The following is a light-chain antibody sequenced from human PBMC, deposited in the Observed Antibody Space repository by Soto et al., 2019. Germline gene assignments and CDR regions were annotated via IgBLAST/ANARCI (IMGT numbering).Light chain of an antibody. CDR2: STS. CDR1: PGSVSTANK. Sequence: QTVLTQESSFSVSPGGTVTLTCGLIPGSVSTANKPNWYRQTPGQAPRTLIYSTSTRSSGVPDRFSGSILGNNAALTITGAQADDESDYYCALFMGNGISVFGAGAKVTVL. V-gene: IGLV8-61*01. CDR3: ALFMGNGISV. J-gene: IGLJ1*01.